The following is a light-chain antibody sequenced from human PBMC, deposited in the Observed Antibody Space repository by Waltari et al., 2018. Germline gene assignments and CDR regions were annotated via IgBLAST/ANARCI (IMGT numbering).Light chain of an antibody. Sequence: QYVLTPPPSASWAPGQTVSISCPRSSSHIGLPYALHWYPPPPGTAPTLLIYGNNNRPSGVPDRFSGSKSGTAASLAITGLQAEYEAHYYCQSYDTNVRGSVFGGGTKLTVL. V-gene: IGLV1-40*01. CDR3: QSYDTNVRGSV. CDR1: SSHIGLPYA. CDR2: GNN. J-gene: IGLJ3*02.